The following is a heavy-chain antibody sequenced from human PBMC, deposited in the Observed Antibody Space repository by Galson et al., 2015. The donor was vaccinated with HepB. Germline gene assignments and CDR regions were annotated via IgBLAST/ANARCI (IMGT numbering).Heavy chain of an antibody. D-gene: IGHD3-16*02. J-gene: IGHJ3*02. CDR1: GYSFSSYW. CDR2: IDPTDSYT. CDR3: ARHFMITFGGVIVNSGAFDI. Sequence: QSGAEVKKPGESLRISCKGSGYSFSSYWISWVRQMPGKGLEWMGRIDPTDSYTSYSPSFEGHVIMSADKSINTAYLQWTSLKASDTAMYYCARHFMITFGGVIVNSGAFDIWGQGTMVTVSS. V-gene: IGHV5-10-1*01.